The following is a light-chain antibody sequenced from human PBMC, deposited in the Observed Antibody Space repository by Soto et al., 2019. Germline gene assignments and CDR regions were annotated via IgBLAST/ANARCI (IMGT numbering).Light chain of an antibody. Sequence: AIQMTQSPSSLSASVGDRVTITCRASQGIGNDLGWYQQKPGEAPKLVIFAASSLQSGIPSRFSGSGSGTDFTLSVSSLQPEDFAPYYCLQDYNYPLSFGGGTKVEIK. CDR2: AAS. V-gene: IGKV1-6*01. CDR3: LQDYNYPLS. J-gene: IGKJ4*01. CDR1: QGIGND.